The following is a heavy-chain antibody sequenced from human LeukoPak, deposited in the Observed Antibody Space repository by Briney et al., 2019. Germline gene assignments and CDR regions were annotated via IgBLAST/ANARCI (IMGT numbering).Heavy chain of an antibody. D-gene: IGHD3-3*01. CDR1: GFTFSSYG. Sequence: GGSLRLPCAASGFTFSSYGMHWVRQAPGKGLEWVAFIRYDGSNKYYADSVKGRFTISRDNSKNTLYLQMNSLRAEDTAVYYCAKDSTAVRFLEWLPPSDYWGQGTLVTVSS. J-gene: IGHJ4*02. CDR3: AKDSTAVRFLEWLPPSDY. CDR2: IRYDGSNK. V-gene: IGHV3-30*02.